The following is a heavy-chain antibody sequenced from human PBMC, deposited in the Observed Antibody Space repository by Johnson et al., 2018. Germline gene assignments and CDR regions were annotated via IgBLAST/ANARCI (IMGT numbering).Heavy chain of an antibody. J-gene: IGHJ3*02. CDR2: IYYSGNT. D-gene: IGHD3-9*01. V-gene: IGHV4-59*01. CDR3: ARAKYDNAGYATCDI. Sequence: QVQLQESGPGLVKPSETLSLTCTVSGGSISSYYWSWIRQPPGKGLEWIGYIYYSGNTNYNPSLKSRVTISIDTSKNQFSLRLSSVTAADTAVYYCARAKYDNAGYATCDIWGQGTIVTVSS. CDR1: GGSISSYY.